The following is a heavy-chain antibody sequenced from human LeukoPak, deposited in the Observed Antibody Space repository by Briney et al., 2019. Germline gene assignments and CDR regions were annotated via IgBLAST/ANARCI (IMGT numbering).Heavy chain of an antibody. J-gene: IGHJ4*02. D-gene: IGHD6-19*01. V-gene: IGHV3-7*03. CDR2: IKGDGSEK. Sequence: GGSLRLSCVASEFTFSSYWMSWVRQAPGKGLEWVANIKGDGSEKKYVDSVKGRFTISRDNAKNSLYLQMNSLRAEDTAVYYCARDMAGTGSHDYWGQGTLVTVSS. CDR3: ARDMAGTGSHDY. CDR1: EFTFSSYW.